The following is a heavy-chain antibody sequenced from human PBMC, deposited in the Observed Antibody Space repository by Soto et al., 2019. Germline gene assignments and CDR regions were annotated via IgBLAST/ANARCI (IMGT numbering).Heavy chain of an antibody. CDR2: INSDGSST. D-gene: IGHD6-13*01. V-gene: IGHV3-74*01. CDR1: GFTFSSYW. CDR3: ASALYRSSREEHFDY. Sequence: EVQLVESGGGLVQPGGSLRLSCAASGFTFSSYWMHWVRQAPGKGLVWVSRINSDGSSTSYADSVKGRFTISRDNAKNTLYLHIDSLRAEDTAVYYCASALYRSSREEHFDYWGQGTRVSVSS. J-gene: IGHJ4*02.